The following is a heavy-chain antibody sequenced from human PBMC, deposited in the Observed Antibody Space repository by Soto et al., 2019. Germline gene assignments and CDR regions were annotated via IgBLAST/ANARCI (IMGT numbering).Heavy chain of an antibody. V-gene: IGHV2-5*02. J-gene: IGHJ5*02. CDR3: VQSPWRNSKAWFDP. CDR2: IYWDDDK. Sequence: QITLKESGPTRVKPTQTLTLTCTFSGFSLTISGVGVGWIRQPPGKALEWLALIYWDDDKRYSPSLQTRLTNXKXTXXNLVVLTMANMDPVDTATSYCVQSPWRNSKAWFDPWGPGTLVTVSS. CDR1: GFSLTISGVG.